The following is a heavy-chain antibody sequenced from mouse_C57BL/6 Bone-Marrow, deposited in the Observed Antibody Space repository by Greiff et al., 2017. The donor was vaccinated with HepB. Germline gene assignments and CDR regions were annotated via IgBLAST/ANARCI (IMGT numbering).Heavy chain of an antibody. J-gene: IGHJ3*01. CDR2: ISNGGGST. Sequence: EVQRVESGGGLVQPGGSLKLSCAASGFTFSDYYMYWVRQTPEKRLEWVAYISNGGGSTYYPDTVKGRFTISRDNAKNTLYLQMSRLKSEDTAMYYCARPRFAYWGQGTLVTVSA. CDR3: ARPRFAY. V-gene: IGHV5-12*01. CDR1: GFTFSDYY.